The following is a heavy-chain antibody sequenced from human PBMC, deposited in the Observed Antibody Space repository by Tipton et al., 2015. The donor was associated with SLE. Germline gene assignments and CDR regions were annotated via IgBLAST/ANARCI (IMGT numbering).Heavy chain of an antibody. CDR1: GFTFSSFS. CDR3: VREISSGAFDY. D-gene: IGHD2-8*02. J-gene: IGHJ4*02. Sequence: SLRLSCAASGFTFSSFSMQWVRQAPGTGLEWVAVIWYDGSNKYYADSVMGRFTISRGNSKNTLYLQMNSLRAEDTAVYYCVREISSGAFDYWGRGILVSVSS. CDR2: IWYDGSNK. V-gene: IGHV3-30*04.